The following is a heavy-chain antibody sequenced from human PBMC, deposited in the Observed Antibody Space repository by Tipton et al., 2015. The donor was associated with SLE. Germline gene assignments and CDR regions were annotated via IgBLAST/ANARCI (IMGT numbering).Heavy chain of an antibody. CDR3: ARGPDSMIVVVLDAFDS. CDR2: IRGANGYT. V-gene: IGHV1-18*04. CDR1: GYTYSNYG. D-gene: IGHD3-22*01. J-gene: IGHJ3*02. Sequence: QPGAEVKKPGASVKVSCKASGYTYSNYGISWVRQVPGQGREWMGWIRGANGYTNFAQRFQGRVTMTTDTSTSTAYMERTSLSSDDTAVYYCARGPDSMIVVVLDAFDSWWLVTIVTVST.